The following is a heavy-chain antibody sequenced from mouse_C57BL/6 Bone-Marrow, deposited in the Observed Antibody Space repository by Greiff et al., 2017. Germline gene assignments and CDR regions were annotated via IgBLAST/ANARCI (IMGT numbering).Heavy chain of an antibody. Sequence: QVQLKQSGAELARPGASVKLSCKASGYTFTSYGISWVKQRTGQGLEWIGEIYPRSGNTYYNEKFKGKATLTADKSSSTAYMELRSLTSEDSAVYFCARDDYYGSFDYWGQGTTLTVSS. CDR1: GYTFTSYG. CDR2: IYPRSGNT. D-gene: IGHD1-1*01. CDR3: ARDDYYGSFDY. J-gene: IGHJ2*01. V-gene: IGHV1-81*01.